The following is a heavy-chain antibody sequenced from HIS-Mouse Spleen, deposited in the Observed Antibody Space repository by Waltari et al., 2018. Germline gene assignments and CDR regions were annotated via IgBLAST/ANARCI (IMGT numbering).Heavy chain of an antibody. CDR3: ARDLWTDSGPNWFDP. V-gene: IGHV4-39*07. J-gene: IGHJ5*02. D-gene: IGHD3-10*01. Sequence: QLQLQESGPGLVKPSETLSLTCTVSGGSISSSSYYWGWIRQPPGKGLEWIGRIYYSGSTYHNPSLKSRVTISVDTSKNQFSLKLSSVTAADTAVYYCARDLWTDSGPNWFDPWGQGTLVTVSS. CDR2: IYYSGST. CDR1: GGSISSSSYY.